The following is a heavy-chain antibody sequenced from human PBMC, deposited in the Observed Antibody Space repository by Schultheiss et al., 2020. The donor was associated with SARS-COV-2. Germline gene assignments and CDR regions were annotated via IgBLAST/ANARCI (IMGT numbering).Heavy chain of an antibody. V-gene: IGHV4-34*01. J-gene: IGHJ4*02. CDR2: IYYSGST. CDR1: GGSFSGYF. CDR3: ARRKGGLVGYCSSTSCYTGVHFDY. Sequence: SETLSLTCAVYGGSFSGYFWSWIRQPPGKGLEWIGYIYYSGSTNYNPSLKSRVTISVDTSKNQFSLKLSSVTAADTAVYYCARRKGGLVGYCSSTSCYTGVHFDYWGQGTLVTVSS. D-gene: IGHD2-2*02.